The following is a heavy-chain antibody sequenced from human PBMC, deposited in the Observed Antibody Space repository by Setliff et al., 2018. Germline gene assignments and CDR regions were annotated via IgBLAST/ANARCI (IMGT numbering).Heavy chain of an antibody. J-gene: IGHJ4*02. CDR3: ARNRGMGQRDYFDY. D-gene: IGHD5-18*01. V-gene: IGHV1-18*01. CDR1: GYTFTTYG. CDR2: ISGYNGNT. Sequence: ASVKVSCKASGYTFTTYGVAWVRQAPGQGLEWLGWISGYNGNTNYAQKFQGRVTFSADDSANTAYMELTSLTSEDTAVYYCARNRGMGQRDYFDYWGQGTVVTVSS.